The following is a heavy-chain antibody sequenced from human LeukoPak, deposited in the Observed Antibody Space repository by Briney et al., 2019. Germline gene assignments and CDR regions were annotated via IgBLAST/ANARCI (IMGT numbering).Heavy chain of an antibody. CDR1: QFSVSTSY. J-gene: IGHJ4*02. Sequence: GGSLRLSCAASQFSVSTSYMSWVRQAPGKGLEWVSVMYSGGSSYNADSVKGRFTISRDNSKNTLYLQMDSLRVEDTAVYYCAKAIRPTRLDYWGQGTLVTVSP. CDR2: MYSGGSS. V-gene: IGHV3-53*01. D-gene: IGHD5-12*01. CDR3: AKAIRPTRLDY.